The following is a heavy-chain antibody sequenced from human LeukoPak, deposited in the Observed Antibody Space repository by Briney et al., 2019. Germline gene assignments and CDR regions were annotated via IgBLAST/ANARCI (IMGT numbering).Heavy chain of an antibody. Sequence: ASVKVSCKASGGTFSSYAISWVRQAPGQGLEWMGRIIPILGIANYAQKFQGRVTITADKSTSTAYMELSSLRSEDTAVYYCARGVNEMATILFDYWGQGTLVTVSS. J-gene: IGHJ4*02. CDR2: IIPILGIA. V-gene: IGHV1-69*04. D-gene: IGHD5-24*01. CDR1: GGTFSSYA. CDR3: ARGVNEMATILFDY.